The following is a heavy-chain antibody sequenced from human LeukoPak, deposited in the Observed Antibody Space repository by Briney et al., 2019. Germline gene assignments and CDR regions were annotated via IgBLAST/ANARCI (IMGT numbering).Heavy chain of an antibody. CDR1: RFIFSNYW. CDR3: TRGVPGIAAAGTGHGYFDL. V-gene: IGHV3-74*01. D-gene: IGHD6-13*01. J-gene: IGHJ2*01. Sequence: GGCLRLSCAASRFIFSNYWMHWVRQAPGKGLVWVSRIYSDGSSTSYADSVKGRFTISRDNAKNTLYLQVNSLRAEDTAIYYCTRGVPGIAAAGTGHGYFDLWGRGTLVTVSS. CDR2: IYSDGSST.